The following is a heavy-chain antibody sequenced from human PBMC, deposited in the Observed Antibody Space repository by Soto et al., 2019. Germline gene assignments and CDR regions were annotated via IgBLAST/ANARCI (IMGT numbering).Heavy chain of an antibody. CDR1: GFTFSSYA. CDR2: ISGSGGST. J-gene: IGHJ4*02. V-gene: IGHV3-23*01. Sequence: GSLRLSCAASGFTFSSYAMSWVRQAPGKGLEWVSAISGSGGSTYYADSVKGRFTISRDNSKNTLYLQMNSLRAEDTAVYYCAKRILTGYYNVIGIDYWGQGTLVTVSS. CDR3: AKRILTGYYNVIGIDY. D-gene: IGHD3-9*01.